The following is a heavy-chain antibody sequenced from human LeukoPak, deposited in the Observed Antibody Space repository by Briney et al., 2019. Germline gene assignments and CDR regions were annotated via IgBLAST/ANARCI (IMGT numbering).Heavy chain of an antibody. J-gene: IGHJ6*02. D-gene: IGHD6-13*01. Sequence: GGSPRLSCAASGFTFSSNGMHWVRQAPGQGLEWVAVISYDGSNKYYADSVKGRFTISRDNSKNTLYLQMNSLRAEDTAVYYCAKGYSSTWSYYYYYGLDVWGQGTTVTVSS. CDR2: ISYDGSNK. V-gene: IGHV3-30*18. CDR1: GFTFSSNG. CDR3: AKGYSSTWSYYYYYGLDV.